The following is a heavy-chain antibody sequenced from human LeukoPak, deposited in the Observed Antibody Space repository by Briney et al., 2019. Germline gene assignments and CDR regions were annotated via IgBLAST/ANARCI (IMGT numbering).Heavy chain of an antibody. J-gene: IGHJ3*01. CDR3: ARRSAADTTGYGMDL. CDR1: GSTFPNQW. D-gene: IGHD2-2*01. V-gene: IGHV5-51*01. CDR2: IYPGDSDN. Sequence: GASLKISCSASGSTFPNQWLAWARQMPGKGLEWVGNIYPGDSDNRSNPSFPGHVTISADKSTITAYLQWSRLQASDTATDYYARRSAADTTGYGMDLWGQGTLVTVSS.